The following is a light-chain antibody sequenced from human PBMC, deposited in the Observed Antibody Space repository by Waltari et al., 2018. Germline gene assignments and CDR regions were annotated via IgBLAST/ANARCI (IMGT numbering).Light chain of an antibody. CDR1: QSVSSN. CDR3: QQRGNWPLT. Sequence: EIVLTQSPATLSLSPGERATLSCRASQSVSSNLVWYQQKPGQAPRLLIYDASNRATGIPARFSGSGSGTDFTLTISSLESEDFAVYYCQQRGNWPLTFGGGTKVEIK. J-gene: IGKJ4*01. V-gene: IGKV3-11*01. CDR2: DAS.